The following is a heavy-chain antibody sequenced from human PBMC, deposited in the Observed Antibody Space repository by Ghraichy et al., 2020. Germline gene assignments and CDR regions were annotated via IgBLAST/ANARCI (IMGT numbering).Heavy chain of an antibody. CDR1: GFTVSSYW. CDR3: TRDGSKGDHVYF. CDR2: ISNDGSTT. D-gene: IGHD1-26*01. J-gene: IGHJ4*02. Sequence: GESLNISCTASGFTVSSYWIWLVRQAPGKGLVWVSRISNDGSTTTYADSVKGRFPISRDNAKNTRYLQMNSLRAEDTAVYYCTRDGSKGDHVYFWGQGTLVTVAS. V-gene: IGHV3-74*01.